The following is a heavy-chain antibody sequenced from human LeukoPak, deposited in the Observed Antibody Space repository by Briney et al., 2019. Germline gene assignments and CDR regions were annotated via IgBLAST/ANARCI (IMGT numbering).Heavy chain of an antibody. CDR1: GGSISSSSYY. J-gene: IGHJ4*02. Sequence: SETLSRTCTVSGGSISSSSYYWGWIRQPPGKGLEWIGSIYYSGSTYYNPSLKSRVTISVDTSKNQFSLKLSSVTAADTAVYYCVGVWFGELLYQYFDYWGQGTLVTVSS. V-gene: IGHV4-39*01. D-gene: IGHD3-10*01. CDR2: IYYSGST. CDR3: VGVWFGELLYQYFDY.